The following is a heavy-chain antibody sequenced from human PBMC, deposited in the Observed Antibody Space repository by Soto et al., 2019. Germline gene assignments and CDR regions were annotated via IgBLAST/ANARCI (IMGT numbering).Heavy chain of an antibody. CDR2: IDWDDDK. J-gene: IGHJ5*02. CDR3: ARIQRECSSTSCYLDWFDP. Sequence: SGPTLVNPTQTLTLTCTFSGFSLSTSGMCVGWIRQPPGKALEWLALIDWDDDKYYSTSLKTRLTISKDTSKNQVVLTMTNMDPVDTATYYCARIQRECSSTSCYLDWFDPWGQGTLVTVSS. V-gene: IGHV2-70*01. CDR1: GFSLSTSGMC. D-gene: IGHD2-2*01.